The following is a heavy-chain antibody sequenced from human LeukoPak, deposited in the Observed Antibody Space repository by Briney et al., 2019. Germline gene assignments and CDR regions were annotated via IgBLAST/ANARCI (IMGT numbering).Heavy chain of an antibody. Sequence: SVKVSCKASGGTFNSYAISWVRQAPGQGLEWMGRIIPILGIANYAQKFQGRVTITADKSTSTAYMELSSLRSEDTAVYYCARGRLYCSGGSCYSASYYYYYYGMDVWGQGTTVTVSS. D-gene: IGHD2-15*01. J-gene: IGHJ6*02. CDR1: GGTFNSYA. CDR3: ARGRLYCSGGSCYSASYYYYYYGMDV. V-gene: IGHV1-69*04. CDR2: IIPILGIA.